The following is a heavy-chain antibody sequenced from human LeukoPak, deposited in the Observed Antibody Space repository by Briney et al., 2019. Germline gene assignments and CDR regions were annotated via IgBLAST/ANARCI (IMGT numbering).Heavy chain of an antibody. V-gene: IGHV3-30*18. CDR1: GFTFSSYG. CDR3: AKSLGIAAAGIDY. D-gene: IGHD6-13*01. J-gene: IGHJ4*02. Sequence: GRSLRLSCAASGFTFSSYGMHWVRQAPGKGLEWVAVISYDGSNKYYADSVKGRFTISRDNSKNTLYLQMNSLRAEDTAVYYCAKSLGIAAAGIDYWGQGTLVTVSS. CDR2: ISYDGSNK.